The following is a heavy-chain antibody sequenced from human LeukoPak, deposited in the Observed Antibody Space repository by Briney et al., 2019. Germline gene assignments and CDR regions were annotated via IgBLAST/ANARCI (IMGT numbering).Heavy chain of an antibody. D-gene: IGHD5-18*01. CDR1: GFTFSSYA. J-gene: IGHJ4*02. CDR2: ISGSGGST. Sequence: QAGGSLRLSCAASGFTFSSYAMSWVRQAPGKGLEWVSAISGSGGSTYYADSVKGRFTISRDNSKNTLYLQMNSLRAEDTAVYYCAKDSDLTTGYSGVFDYWGQGTLVTVSS. CDR3: AKDSDLTTGYSGVFDY. V-gene: IGHV3-23*01.